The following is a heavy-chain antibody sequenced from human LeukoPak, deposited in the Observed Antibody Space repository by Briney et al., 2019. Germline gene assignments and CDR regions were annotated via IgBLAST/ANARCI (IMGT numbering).Heavy chain of an antibody. D-gene: IGHD5-18*01. CDR1: GSTFSSYT. V-gene: IGHV3-21*06. Sequence: PGGSLRLSCAASGSTFSSYTMNWVRQAPGKGLEWISSIRTGNNDIYYADSLKGRFTISRDNAKNTLYLQMNSLRAEDTAVYYCASKRGYSSGEDAFDIWGQGTMVTVSS. CDR2: IRTGNNDI. J-gene: IGHJ3*02. CDR3: ASKRGYSSGEDAFDI.